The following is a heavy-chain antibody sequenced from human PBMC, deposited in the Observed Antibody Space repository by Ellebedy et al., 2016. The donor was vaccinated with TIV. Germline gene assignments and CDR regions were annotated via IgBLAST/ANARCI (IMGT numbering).Heavy chain of an antibody. J-gene: IGHJ5*02. Sequence: PGGSLRLSCAASGFTFSSFTMNWVRQAPGKGLEWVSSISSSGTYIHNADSVKGRFTISRDNAKNSLFLQMNSLRVEDTAVYYCARRASYGDYAVQVNPWFDPWGQGTLVTVSS. CDR2: ISSSGTYI. CDR1: GFTFSSFT. D-gene: IGHD4-17*01. CDR3: ARRASYGDYAVQVNPWFDP. V-gene: IGHV3-21*01.